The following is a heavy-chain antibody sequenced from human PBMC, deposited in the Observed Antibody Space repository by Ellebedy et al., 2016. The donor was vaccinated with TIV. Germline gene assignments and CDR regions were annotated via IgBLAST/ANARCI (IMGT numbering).Heavy chain of an antibody. CDR3: ARDQWLGRAYYFDS. V-gene: IGHV3-7*01. D-gene: IGHD6-19*01. J-gene: IGHJ4*02. Sequence: GESLKISCAASGFTFRDYWMSWVRQAPGKGLDWVANIKQDGSEKYYVDSVKGRFSISRDNTKNSLYLQMNSLTDEDTAVYYCARDQWLGRAYYFDSWGQGTLVTVSS. CDR1: GFTFRDYW. CDR2: IKQDGSEK.